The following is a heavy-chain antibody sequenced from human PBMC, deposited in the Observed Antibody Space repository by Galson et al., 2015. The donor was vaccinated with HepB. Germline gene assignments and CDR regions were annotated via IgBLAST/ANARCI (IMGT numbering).Heavy chain of an antibody. D-gene: IGHD5-24*01. CDR2: IYYSGST. V-gene: IGHV4-59*01. CDR1: GGSISSYY. J-gene: IGHJ4*02. CDR3: ARVYGYNLDYYFDY. Sequence: QVQLQESGPGLVKPSETLSLTCTVSGGSISSYYWSWIRQPPGKGLEWIGYIYYSGSTNYNPSLKSRVTISVDTSKNQFSLKLSSVTAADTAVYYCARVYGYNLDYYFDYWGQGTLVTVSS.